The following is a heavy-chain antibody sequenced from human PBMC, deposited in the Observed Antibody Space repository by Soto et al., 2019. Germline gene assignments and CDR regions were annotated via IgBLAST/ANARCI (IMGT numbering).Heavy chain of an antibody. CDR1: GYTFTSYA. J-gene: IGHJ3*02. CDR3: ARGDLGYCSSTSCLFDAFDI. Sequence: GASVKXSCKASGYTFTSYAMHWVRQAPGQRLEWMGWINAGNGNTKYSQKFQGRVTITRDTSASTAYMELSSLRSEDTAVYYCARGDLGYCSSTSCLFDAFDIWGQGTMVTVSS. CDR2: INAGNGNT. V-gene: IGHV1-3*01. D-gene: IGHD2-2*01.